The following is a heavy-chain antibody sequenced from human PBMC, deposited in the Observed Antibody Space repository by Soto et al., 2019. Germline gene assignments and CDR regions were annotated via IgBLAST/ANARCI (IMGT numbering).Heavy chain of an antibody. Sequence: EVQLVESGGGLVKPGGSLRLSCAASGFTFSSYSMNWVRQAPGKGLEWVSSISSSSSYMYYADSVKGRFTISRDNAKNSLYLQMNSLRAEDTAVYYCARGHSNHFDYWGQGTLVTVSS. V-gene: IGHV3-21*01. D-gene: IGHD4-4*01. CDR3: ARGHSNHFDY. CDR2: ISSSSSYM. J-gene: IGHJ4*02. CDR1: GFTFSSYS.